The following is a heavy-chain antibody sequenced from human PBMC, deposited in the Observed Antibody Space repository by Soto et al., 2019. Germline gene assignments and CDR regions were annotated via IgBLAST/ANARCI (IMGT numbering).Heavy chain of an antibody. V-gene: IGHV4-59*12. CDR1: GGSMSSDD. D-gene: IGHD1-7*01. CDR3: ARGGHGNWNYAGWFDP. Sequence: ASETRSVTCTVSGGSMSSDDWSGIGQPPGKGLEWIGYIYYSGSTNYNPSLKSRVTISVDTSKNQFSLKLSSVTAADTAVYYCARGGHGNWNYAGWFDPWGQGTVVTVS. CDR2: IYYSGST. J-gene: IGHJ5*02.